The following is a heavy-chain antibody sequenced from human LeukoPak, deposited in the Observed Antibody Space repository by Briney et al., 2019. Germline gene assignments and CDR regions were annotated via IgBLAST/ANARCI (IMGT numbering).Heavy chain of an antibody. Sequence: PSETLSLTCTVSGGSISNYSRSWIRQPPGKGLEWIGYIYYSGSTNYNPSLKSRLTISLDTSRNQFSLKLNSVTAADTAVYYCAKSNGYGLIDIWGQGTMVTVSS. J-gene: IGHJ3*02. V-gene: IGHV4-59*12. CDR2: IYYSGST. CDR3: AKSNGYGLIDI. D-gene: IGHD3-10*01. CDR1: GGSISNYS.